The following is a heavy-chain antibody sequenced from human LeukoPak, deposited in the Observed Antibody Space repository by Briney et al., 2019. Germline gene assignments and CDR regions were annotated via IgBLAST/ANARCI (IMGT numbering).Heavy chain of an antibody. Sequence: SVTVSCKASGGTFSSYAMSWVGQAPGQGLEWMGGIIPIFGTANYAQKFQGRVTITTDESTSTAYMELNSLRSEDTAVYYCASRGGYYDSSGVVHPRNWFDPWGQRTLVSVSS. CDR1: GGTFSSYA. J-gene: IGHJ5*02. V-gene: IGHV1-69*05. D-gene: IGHD3-22*01. CDR3: ASRGGYYDSSGVVHPRNWFDP. CDR2: IIPIFGTA.